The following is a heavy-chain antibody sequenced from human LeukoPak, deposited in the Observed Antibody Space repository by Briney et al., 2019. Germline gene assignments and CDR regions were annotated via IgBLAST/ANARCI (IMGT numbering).Heavy chain of an antibody. CDR3: ASWPVGWYGEDS. CDR2: IYGGGST. Sequence: PGGSLRLSCAATRLSVSSNFMSWVRQAPGRGREWVVVIYGGGSTYYPDSVKGRFTISRDTPKNTLYLQMNSLRVEDTAVYYGASWPVGWYGEDSWGQGTLVTVSS. V-gene: IGHV3-53*01. D-gene: IGHD6-19*01. CDR1: RLSVSSNF. J-gene: IGHJ4*02.